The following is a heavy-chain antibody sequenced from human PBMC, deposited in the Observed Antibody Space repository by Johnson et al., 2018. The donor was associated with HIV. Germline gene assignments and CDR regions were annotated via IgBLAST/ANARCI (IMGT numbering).Heavy chain of an antibody. D-gene: IGHD3-22*01. CDR3: ARETSPYYYDSSGYYSHDAFDI. CDR1: GFTFSSYA. CDR2: ISGSGGST. Sequence: VQLVESGGGVVQPGRSLRLSCAASGFTFSSYAMHWVRQAPGQGLEWVSAISGSGGSTYYADSVKGRFTISRDNSKNTLYLQMNSLRAEDTAVYYCARETSPYYYDSSGYYSHDAFDIWGQGTMVTVSS. J-gene: IGHJ3*02. V-gene: IGHV3-23*04.